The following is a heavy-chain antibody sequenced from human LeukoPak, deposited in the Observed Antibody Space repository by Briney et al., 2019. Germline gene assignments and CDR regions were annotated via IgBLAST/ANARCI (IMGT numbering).Heavy chain of an antibody. V-gene: IGHV1-2*02. CDR1: GYTFTDYY. J-gene: IGHJ4*02. CDR2: LNPNSGDT. CDR3: ATQRGSYRWGTDFDY. D-gene: IGHD3-16*01. Sequence: ASVKVSCKASGYTFTDYYMHWVRQAPGQGLEWMGWLNPNSGDTNYAQKFQGRVTMTRDTSISTAYMELSRLRSDDTAVYYCATQRGSYRWGTDFDYWGQGTLVTVSS.